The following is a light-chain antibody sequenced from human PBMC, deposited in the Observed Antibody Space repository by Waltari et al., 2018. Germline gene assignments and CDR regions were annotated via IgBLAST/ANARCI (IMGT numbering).Light chain of an antibody. Sequence: ELVLTQSPGPLSLSPGEGATLSCRASQSVSINDLAWYQQRPGQAPRPLIYGASFRATAIPDRFSGSGSGTDFSHIISRLEPEDFVVYYCQQYSSSPRTFGQGTKVEIK. CDR2: GAS. J-gene: IGKJ1*01. V-gene: IGKV3-20*01. CDR1: QSVSIND. CDR3: QQYSSSPRT.